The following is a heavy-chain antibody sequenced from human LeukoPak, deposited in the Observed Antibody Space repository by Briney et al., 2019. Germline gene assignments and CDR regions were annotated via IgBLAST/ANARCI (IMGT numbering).Heavy chain of an antibody. CDR2: INPNSGGT. CDR3: ARGEWELGGHDY. Sequence: ASVKVSCKASGYTFTGYYMHWVRQAPGQGIEWMGRINPNSGGTNYAQKFQGRVTITRDTSISTAYMELSRLRSDDTAVYYCARGEWELGGHDYWGQGTLVTVSS. CDR1: GYTFTGYY. J-gene: IGHJ4*02. V-gene: IGHV1-2*06. D-gene: IGHD1-26*01.